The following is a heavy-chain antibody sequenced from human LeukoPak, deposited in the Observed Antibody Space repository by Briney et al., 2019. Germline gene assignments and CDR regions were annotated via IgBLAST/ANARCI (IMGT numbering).Heavy chain of an antibody. D-gene: IGHD1-1*01. CDR3: ASNWSDFDY. Sequence: SETLSLTCAVYGGSFSDYYWSWIRQPSGKGLEWIGEINHSGSTNYNPSLKSRVTISLDTSKNQFSLKLSSVTAADTAVYYCASNWSDFDYWGQGILVTVSS. CDR1: GGSFSDYY. CDR2: INHSGST. V-gene: IGHV4-34*01. J-gene: IGHJ4*02.